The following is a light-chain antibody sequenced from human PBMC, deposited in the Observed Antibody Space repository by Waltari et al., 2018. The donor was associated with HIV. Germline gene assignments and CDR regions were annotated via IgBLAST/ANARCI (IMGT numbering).Light chain of an antibody. V-gene: IGKV3-20*01. CDR2: GTS. CDR3: QQYGSSPRT. J-gene: IGKJ2*01. CDR1: QSVSSNY. Sequence: EIVLTQSPGTLSLSPGERATISCRASQSVSSNYLAWYQQKPGQAPRLLIYGTSSRATGIPDRFSGSGSGTDFTLTISRLEPEDFAVYYCQQYGSSPRTFGQGTKLEIK.